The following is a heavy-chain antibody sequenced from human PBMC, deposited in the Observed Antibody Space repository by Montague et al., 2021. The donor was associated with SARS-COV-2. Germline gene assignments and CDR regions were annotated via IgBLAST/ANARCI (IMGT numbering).Heavy chain of an antibody. J-gene: IGHJ5*02. CDR2: IYYSGST. V-gene: IGHV4-39*01. CDR1: GGSISSSSYY. CDR3: ARRKVGSVTIFGVVMHDGWSDA. Sequence: SETLSLTCTVSGGSISSSSYYWGWIRQPPGKGLEWIGNIYYSGSTYYNPSLKSRVTISVDTSKNQFSLKLSSVTAADTAVYYCARRKVGSVTIFGVVMHDGWSDAWGQGTLVTVSS. D-gene: IGHD3-3*01.